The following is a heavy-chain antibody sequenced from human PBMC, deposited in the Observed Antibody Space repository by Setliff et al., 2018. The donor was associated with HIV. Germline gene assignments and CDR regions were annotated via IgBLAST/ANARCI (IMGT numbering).Heavy chain of an antibody. J-gene: IGHJ5*02. V-gene: IGHV4-30-2*01. CDR1: GGSIGSGGYS. D-gene: IGHD2-15*01. CDR3: AKGPVSGVDL. Sequence: ASETLSLTCAVSGGSIGSGGYSWSWIRQPPGRGLEWVGYTYHVGGTYYNPSLRSRVTISVDRSKNLFALKLTSVTAADTAVYYCAKGPVSGVDLWGQGTLVTVSS. CDR2: TYHVGGT.